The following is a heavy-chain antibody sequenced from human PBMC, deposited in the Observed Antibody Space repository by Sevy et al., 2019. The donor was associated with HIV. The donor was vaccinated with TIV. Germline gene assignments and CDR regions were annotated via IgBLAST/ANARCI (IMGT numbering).Heavy chain of an antibody. CDR3: TTDPQRHTSHYHYDMEV. V-gene: IGHV3-15*01. CDR1: GFTFTNAW. J-gene: IGHJ6*02. CDR2: IKSKSDGGTA. Sequence: GGSLRLSCAASGFTFTNAWMNWVRQAPGKGLEWVGRIKSKSDGGTADYAASVEGRFTISRDDSRNMVHLQMDSLKTEVAAVYYCTTDPQRHTSHYHYDMEVWGQGTTVSVSS. D-gene: IGHD3-10*01.